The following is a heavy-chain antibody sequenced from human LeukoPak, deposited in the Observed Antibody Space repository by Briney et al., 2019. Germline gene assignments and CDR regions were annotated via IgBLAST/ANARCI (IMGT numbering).Heavy chain of an antibody. CDR1: GYTFTSYD. J-gene: IGHJ6*03. CDR3: ARGLKCRSSSSRYYYYYYMDV. D-gene: IGHD6-6*01. CDR2: MNPNSGNT. V-gene: IGHV1-8*03. Sequence: GASVKVSCKASGYTFTSYDINWVRQATGQGLEWMGWMNPNSGNTGYAQKFQGRVTITRSTSISTAYMELSSLRSEDTAVYYCARGLKCRSSSSRYYYYYYMDVWGKGTTVTVSS.